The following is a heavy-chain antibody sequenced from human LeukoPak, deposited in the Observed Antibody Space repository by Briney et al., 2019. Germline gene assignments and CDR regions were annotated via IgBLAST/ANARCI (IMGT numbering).Heavy chain of an antibody. CDR2: ISAYNDNR. Sequence: ASVKVSCKASGYTFADYGMIWVRQAPGQGLEWMGWISAYNDNRKYALKFQGRVSMTTDTSTNTAYMEVRSLRSDDTAVYYCAKANWNDVLVFWRSDSFDVWGQGTMVTVSS. CDR3: AKANWNDVLVFWRSDSFDV. CDR1: GYTFADYG. D-gene: IGHD1-1*01. V-gene: IGHV1-18*01. J-gene: IGHJ3*01.